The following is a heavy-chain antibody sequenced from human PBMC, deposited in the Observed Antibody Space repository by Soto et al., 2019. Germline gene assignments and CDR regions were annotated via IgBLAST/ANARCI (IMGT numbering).Heavy chain of an antibody. J-gene: IGHJ5*02. CDR1: GGSISSSSNY. V-gene: IGHV4-61*05. CDR2: IDHTGAT. CDR3: ARHGREDSRGLYSWFGP. D-gene: IGHD3-22*01. Sequence: SETLSLTCSVSGGSISSSSNYWSWIRQPPRRGLKWIAYIDHTGATKYNPSLNPSLKSRVTMSTDPSKNQFSLTLISVTAADTAVYYCARHGREDSRGLYSWFGPWGQGTLVTVSS.